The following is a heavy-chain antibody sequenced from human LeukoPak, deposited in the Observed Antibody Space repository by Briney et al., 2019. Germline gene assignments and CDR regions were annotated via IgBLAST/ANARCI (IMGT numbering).Heavy chain of an antibody. CDR2: INTDGTVT. Sequence: PGGSLILSSAASAVTSSKDWMICVRQDPGKRLESVSRINTDGTVTTYADSVKGRFTVSRDNADNTMFLQMNSVRDEDTAVYYCATKQWLAPPPDSWGEGAPGTVSS. D-gene: IGHD6-19*01. CDR3: ATKQWLAPPPDS. V-gene: IGHV3-74*01. CDR1: AVTSSKDW. J-gene: IGHJ4*02.